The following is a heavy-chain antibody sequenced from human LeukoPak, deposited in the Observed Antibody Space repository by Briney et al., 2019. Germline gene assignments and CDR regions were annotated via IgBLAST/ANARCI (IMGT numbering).Heavy chain of an antibody. J-gene: IGHJ4*02. V-gene: IGHV3-48*04. Sequence: PGGSLRLSCVASGFTFSSYSMNWVRQAPGKGLEWVSYIIPSRGTIYYADSVKGRFTISRDNGKNSLYLEMNSVRPEDTAVYYCARDHKDWGVFDYWGQGTLVTVSS. CDR2: IIPSRGTI. CDR3: ARDHKDWGVFDY. D-gene: IGHD7-27*01. CDR1: GFTFSSYS.